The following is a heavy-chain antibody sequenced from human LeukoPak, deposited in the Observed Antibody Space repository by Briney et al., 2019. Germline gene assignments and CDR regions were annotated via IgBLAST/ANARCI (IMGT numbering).Heavy chain of an antibody. CDR3: AREGHIVVVVAATPLDV. Sequence: GASVKVSCKASGYTFTSYAMNWVRQAPGQGLEWMGWINTNTGNPTYAQGFTGRFVFSLDTSVSTAYLQISSLKAEDTAVYYCAREGHIVVVVAATPLDVWGQGTTVTVSS. CDR1: GYTFTSYA. V-gene: IGHV7-4-1*02. D-gene: IGHD2-15*01. J-gene: IGHJ6*02. CDR2: INTNTGNP.